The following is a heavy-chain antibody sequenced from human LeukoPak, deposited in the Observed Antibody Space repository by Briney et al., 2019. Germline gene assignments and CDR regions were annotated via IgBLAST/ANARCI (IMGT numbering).Heavy chain of an antibody. J-gene: IGHJ1*01. D-gene: IGHD3-22*01. CDR1: GGSISSSTYY. CDR3: ARVVQSTDSSGFYLPEYFQH. CDR2: IYYSGST. Sequence: SETLSLTCTVSGGSISSSTYYWGWIRQPPGKGLEWFGSIYYSGSTYYNPSLKSRVTISVDTSKNQFSLKLSSVTAADTAVYYCARVVQSTDSSGFYLPEYFQHWGQGTLVTVSS. V-gene: IGHV4-39*07.